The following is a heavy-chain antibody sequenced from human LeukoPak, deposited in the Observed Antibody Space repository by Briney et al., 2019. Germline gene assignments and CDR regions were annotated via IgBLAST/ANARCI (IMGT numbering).Heavy chain of an antibody. CDR1: GFTFSSYA. CDR3: AKGPHVVVVAATLDY. J-gene: IGHJ4*02. V-gene: IGHV3-23*01. Sequence: PGGSLRLSCAASGFTFSSYAMSWVRQAPGKGLEWVSAISGSGGSTYYADSVKGRFTISRDNSKNTLYLQMNSLRAEDTAVYYCAKGPHVVVVAATLDYWGQGTLVTVSS. D-gene: IGHD2-15*01. CDR2: ISGSGGST.